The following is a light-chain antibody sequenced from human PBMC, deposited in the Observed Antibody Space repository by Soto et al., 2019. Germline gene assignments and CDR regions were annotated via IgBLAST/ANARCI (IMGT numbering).Light chain of an antibody. J-gene: IGKJ4*01. CDR3: QQYGSSPLT. V-gene: IGKV3-20*01. CDR1: QSVSSSY. CDR2: GAS. Sequence: EVVLTQSPGTLSLSPGERATLSCRASQSVSSSYLAWYRQKPGQAPRLLIYGASSRATGIPDRFSGSGSGTDFTRTISRLEPEDFALYYCQQYGSSPLTFGGGTKVESK.